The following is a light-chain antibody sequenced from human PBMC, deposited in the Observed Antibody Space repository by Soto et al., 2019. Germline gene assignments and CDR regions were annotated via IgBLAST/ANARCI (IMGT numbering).Light chain of an antibody. V-gene: IGKV1-9*01. J-gene: IGKJ2*01. CDR3: QQLHTYPHT. CDR1: QGINSY. Sequence: IQLTQAPSSLSASVGDRVTITCRASQGINSYLAWYQQKPWEAPKLLIYATFTLQSGVPSRFSGSGFGTDFTLTISSLQPEDFATYYCQQLHTYPHTFGQGTTLAI. CDR2: ATF.